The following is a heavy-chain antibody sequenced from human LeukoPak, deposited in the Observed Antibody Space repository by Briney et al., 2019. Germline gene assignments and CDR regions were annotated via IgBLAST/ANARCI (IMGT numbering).Heavy chain of an antibody. J-gene: IGHJ4*02. CDR2: IKEDGSEK. CDR1: GFTFSNYW. Sequence: GGSLRPSCAASGFTFSNYWMSWVRQAPGKGLEWVANIKEDGSEKYYVDSVKGRFTTSRDNAKNSLYLQMNSLRVEDTAVYYCARAGPIDYWGQGTLVTVSS. CDR3: ARAGPIDY. V-gene: IGHV3-7*03.